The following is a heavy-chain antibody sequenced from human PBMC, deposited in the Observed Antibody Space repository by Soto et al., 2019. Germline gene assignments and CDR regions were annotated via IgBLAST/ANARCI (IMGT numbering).Heavy chain of an antibody. CDR3: ARDPSYYGMDV. V-gene: IGHV1-3*01. CDR2: INAGNGNT. J-gene: IGHJ6*02. CDR1: GYTFTSYA. Sequence: GASVTVSCKASGYTFTSYAMHWVRQAPGQRLEWMGWINAGNGNTKYSQKFQGRVTITRDTSASTAYMELSSLRSEDTAVYYCARDPSYYGMDVWGQGTLVTVSS.